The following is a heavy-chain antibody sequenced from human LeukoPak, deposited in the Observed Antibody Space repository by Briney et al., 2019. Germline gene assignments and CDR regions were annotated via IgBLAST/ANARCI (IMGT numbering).Heavy chain of an antibody. J-gene: IGHJ5*02. V-gene: IGHV4-39*01. CDR3: ARQTYSGSRFYWFDP. CDR2: IYYSGST. D-gene: IGHD1-26*01. Sequence: SETLSLTCTVSGDSISSRSHYWGWIRQPPGKGLEWIGSIYYSGSTYYNPSLKSRVTISVDTSKNQFSLKLSSVTAADTAVYYCARQTYSGSRFYWFDPWGQGTLVTVSS. CDR1: GDSISSRSHY.